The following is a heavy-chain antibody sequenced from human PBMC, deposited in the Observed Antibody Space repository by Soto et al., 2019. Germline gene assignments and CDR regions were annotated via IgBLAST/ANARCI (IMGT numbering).Heavy chain of an antibody. CDR2: INPNSGGT. Sequence: ASVKVSCKASGYTFTGYYMHWVRQAPGQGLEWMGWINPNSGGTNYAKKFQGWVTMTRDTSISTAYMELSRLRSDDTAVYYCARDLGDYDSSGYSSFDYWGQGTLVTVSS. J-gene: IGHJ4*02. D-gene: IGHD3-22*01. CDR1: GYTFTGYY. CDR3: ARDLGDYDSSGYSSFDY. V-gene: IGHV1-2*04.